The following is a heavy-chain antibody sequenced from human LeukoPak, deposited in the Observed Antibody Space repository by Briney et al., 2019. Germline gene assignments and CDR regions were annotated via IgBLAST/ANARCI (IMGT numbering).Heavy chain of an antibody. D-gene: IGHD2-15*01. CDR1: GGSLSGYY. Sequence: SETLSLTCAVYGGSLSGYYWSWIRQPPGKGLEWLGEINHSGSTNYNPSLKSRVTISVDTSKNQFSLKLSSVTAADTAVYYCASGPHVGVVVAGLRDIWGQGTMVTVSS. CDR3: ASGPHVGVVVAGLRDI. J-gene: IGHJ3*02. CDR2: INHSGST. V-gene: IGHV4-34*01.